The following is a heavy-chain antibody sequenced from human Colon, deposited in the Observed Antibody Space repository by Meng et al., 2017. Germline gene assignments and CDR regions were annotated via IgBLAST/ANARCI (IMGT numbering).Heavy chain of an antibody. D-gene: IGHD6-19*01. V-gene: IGHV1-18*01. J-gene: IGHJ4*02. CDR3: ARDLGGRWAVAEPIDY. Sequence: SVKVSCKASGYNIRDQGFIWVRQAPGQGLEWMGWISGYNGNTNYAQKFQGRATMTADTSTNTGYMELRSLRSDDTAVYYCARDLGGRWAVAEPIDYWGQGTLVTVSS. CDR1: GYNIRDQG. CDR2: ISGYNGNT.